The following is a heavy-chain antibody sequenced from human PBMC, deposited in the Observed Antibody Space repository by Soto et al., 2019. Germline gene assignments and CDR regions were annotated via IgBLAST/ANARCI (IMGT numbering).Heavy chain of an antibody. J-gene: IGHJ4*02. CDR3: AQAIYYATSGHSPGFLGY. CDR2: ISYDGSKK. Sequence: PGGSLRLSCAASGFTFSSYGMYWVRQAPGEGLEWVAFISYDGSKKYYADSVKGRFTITRDTSKNTLSLQMNSLRADDQALPYGAQAIYYATSGHSPGFLGYWRQXTLVTVSP. CDR1: GFTFSSYG. D-gene: IGHD3-22*01. V-gene: IGHV3-30*18.